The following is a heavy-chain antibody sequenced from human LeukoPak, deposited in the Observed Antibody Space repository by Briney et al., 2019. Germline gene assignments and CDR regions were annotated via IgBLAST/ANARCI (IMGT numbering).Heavy chain of an antibody. V-gene: IGHV1-69*04. CDR1: GGTFSSYA. J-gene: IGHJ4*02. CDR3: ARDVVVTATIDY. Sequence: SVKVSCKASGGTFSSYAISWVRQAPGQGLEWMGRIIPILGIANYAQKFQGRVTITADKSTSTAYMELSSLRSEDTAVYYCARDVVVTATIDYWGQGTLVTVSS. D-gene: IGHD2-21*02. CDR2: IIPILGIA.